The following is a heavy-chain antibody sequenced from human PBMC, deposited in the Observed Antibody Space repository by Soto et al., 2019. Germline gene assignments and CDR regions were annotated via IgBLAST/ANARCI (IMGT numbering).Heavy chain of an antibody. CDR1: GFSFSSYW. Sequence: GGSLRLSCAASGFSFSSYWMHWVRQAPGKGLVWVSGINIDGSISDYADSVKGRFTISRDNAKNTLYLQMNSLGAEDTGLYYCASGADYNTNYIPFDPWGQGTLVTVSS. V-gene: IGHV3-74*01. CDR3: ASGADYNTNYIPFDP. D-gene: IGHD3-10*01. CDR2: INIDGSIS. J-gene: IGHJ5*02.